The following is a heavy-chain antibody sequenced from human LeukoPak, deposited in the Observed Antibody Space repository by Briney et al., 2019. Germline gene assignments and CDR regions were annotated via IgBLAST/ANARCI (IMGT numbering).Heavy chain of an antibody. CDR3: ARGPRLSYYDFWSGYNGAYYYYYMDV. CDR2: INHSGST. J-gene: IGHJ6*03. D-gene: IGHD3-3*01. CDR1: GGSFSGYY. Sequence: SETLSLTCAVYGGSFSGYYWSWIRQPPGKGLEWIGEINHSGSTNYKPSLKSRVTISVDTSKNQFSLKLSSVTAADTAVYYCARGPRLSYYDFWSGYNGAYYYYYMDVWGKGTTVTVSS. V-gene: IGHV4-34*01.